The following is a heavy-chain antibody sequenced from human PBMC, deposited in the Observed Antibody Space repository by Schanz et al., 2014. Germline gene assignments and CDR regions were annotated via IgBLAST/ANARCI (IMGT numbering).Heavy chain of an antibody. J-gene: IGHJ4*02. CDR1: GYTFTNYG. V-gene: IGHV1-18*01. D-gene: IGHD3-3*01. Sequence: QVRLVQSGAELKMPGATVKVSCETSGYTFTNYGVSWVRQAPGQGLEWVAWISPYNGNTAYAQNLKGRVRLTTDATAASAYMELRSLTSDDSAVYYCARDRVYRFLKAENRFYFDYWGQGTLVIVSS. CDR2: ISPYNGNT. CDR3: ARDRVYRFLKAENRFYFDY.